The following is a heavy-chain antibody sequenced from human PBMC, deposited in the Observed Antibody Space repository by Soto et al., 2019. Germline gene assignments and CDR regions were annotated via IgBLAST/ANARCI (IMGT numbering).Heavy chain of an antibody. V-gene: IGHV4-30-2*01. CDR2: IYHSGST. CDR1: GCPLRRGCYS. D-gene: IGHD7-27*01. J-gene: IGHJ5*02. Sequence: TLSLTCPCSGCPLRRGCYSWSWIRQPPGKGLEWIGYIYHSGSTYYNPSLKSRVTISVDRSKNQFSLKLSSVTAADTAVYYCARVPGPWGQGTLVSVSS. CDR3: ARVPGP.